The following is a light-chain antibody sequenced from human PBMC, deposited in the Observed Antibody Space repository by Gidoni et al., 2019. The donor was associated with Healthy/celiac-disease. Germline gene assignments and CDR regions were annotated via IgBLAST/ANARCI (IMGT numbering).Light chain of an antibody. Sequence: DIQMTQSPSTLSASVGDRVTITCRASQSISSWLAWYQQKPGKAPKLLIYDASSLESGVPSRFSGSGSGTEFTLTISSLQPDDFATYYCQQYNSYWTFXHXTKVEIK. CDR3: QQYNSYWT. V-gene: IGKV1-5*01. CDR1: QSISSW. CDR2: DAS. J-gene: IGKJ1*01.